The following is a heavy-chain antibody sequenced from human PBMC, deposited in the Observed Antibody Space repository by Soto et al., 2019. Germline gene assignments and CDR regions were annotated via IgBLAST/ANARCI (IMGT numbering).Heavy chain of an antibody. D-gene: IGHD3-22*01. Sequence: ASVKVSCKASGGTFSSYAISWVRQAPGQGLEWTGGIIPIFGTANYAQKFQGRVTITADKSTSTAYMELSSLRSEDTAVYYCAAGQHGAXRTELMIVVVRNDAFDIWGRGTMVTVSS. CDR3: AAGQHGAXRTELMIVVVRNDAFDI. CDR2: IIPIFGTA. CDR1: GGTFSSYA. J-gene: IGHJ3*02. V-gene: IGHV1-69*06.